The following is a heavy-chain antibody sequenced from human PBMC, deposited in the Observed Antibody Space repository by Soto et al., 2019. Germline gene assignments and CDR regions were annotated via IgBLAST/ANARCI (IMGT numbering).Heavy chain of an antibody. CDR3: ARVPKLYDFWSGYPEGFDP. CDR1: GGCISSGGYY. V-gene: IGHV4-31*03. CDR2: IYYSGCT. J-gene: IGHJ5*02. D-gene: IGHD3-3*01. Sequence: SETLSLTCTVSGGCISSGGYYWSWIRQHPGKGLEWIGYIYYSGCTYYNPSLKSRVTISVDTSKNQFSLKLSSVTAADTAVYYCARVPKLYDFWSGYPEGFDPWGQGTLVTVSS.